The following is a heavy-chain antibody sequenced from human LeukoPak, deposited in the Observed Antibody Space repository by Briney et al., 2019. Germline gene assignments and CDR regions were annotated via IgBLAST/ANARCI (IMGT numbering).Heavy chain of an antibody. D-gene: IGHD6-13*01. V-gene: IGHV6-1*01. Sequence: SQTLSLTCAISGDSVSSNSAAWNWIRQSPSRGLEWLRRTYYRSKWYDDYAVFVKGRISINPDTSKNQFSLQLNSVTPEDTAVYYCARGNLASAGDNWFYPWGQGTLVTVSS. CDR2: TYYRSKWYD. J-gene: IGHJ5*02. CDR3: ARGNLASAGDNWFYP. CDR1: GDSVSSNSAA.